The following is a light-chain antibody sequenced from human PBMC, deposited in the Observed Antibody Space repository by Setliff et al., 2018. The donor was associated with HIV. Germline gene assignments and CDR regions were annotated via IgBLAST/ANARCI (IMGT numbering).Light chain of an antibody. Sequence: QSALTQPHSVSGSRGQSVTFSCTGASSDVGAHNSVSWYQQHPGKAPKLILYDVSKRPSGVPARFSGFQSGNTASLIISGLQPEDEADYYCCSYAGRYTFVFGSGTKVTVL. CDR3: CSYAGRYTFV. J-gene: IGLJ1*01. CDR2: DVS. V-gene: IGLV2-11*01. CDR1: SSDVGAHNS.